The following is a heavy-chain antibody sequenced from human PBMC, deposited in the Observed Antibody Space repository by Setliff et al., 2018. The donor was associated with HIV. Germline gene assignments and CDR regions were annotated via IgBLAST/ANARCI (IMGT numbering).Heavy chain of an antibody. CDR2: ISAYNGNT. Sequence: ASVKVSCKASGFTFSDYYMHWVRQAPGQGLEWMGWISAYNGNTNYAQKLQGRVTMTTDTSTSTAYMELRSLRSDDTAVYYCARDGYSSGWYSESFQHWGQGTVVTVSS. CDR1: GFTFSDYY. J-gene: IGHJ1*01. D-gene: IGHD6-19*01. CDR3: ARDGYSSGWYSESFQH. V-gene: IGHV1-18*04.